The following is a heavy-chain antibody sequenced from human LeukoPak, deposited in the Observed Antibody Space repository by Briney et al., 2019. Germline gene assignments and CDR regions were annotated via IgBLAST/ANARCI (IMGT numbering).Heavy chain of an antibody. CDR2: IWYDGSNK. J-gene: IGHJ6*02. CDR1: GFTFSSYG. Sequence: GGSLRLSCAASGFTFSSYGMHWVRQAPGKGLEWVAVIWYDGSNKYYADSVKGRFTISRDNSKNTLYLQMNSLRAEDTAVYYCARVIGSSSYYIYGMDVWGQGTTVTVSS. CDR3: ARVIGSSSYYIYGMDV. V-gene: IGHV3-33*01. D-gene: IGHD6-13*01.